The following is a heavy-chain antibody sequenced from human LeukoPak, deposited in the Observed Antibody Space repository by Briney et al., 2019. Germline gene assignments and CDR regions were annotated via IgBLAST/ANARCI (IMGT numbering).Heavy chain of an antibody. Sequence: GGSLRLSCAASGFTFSSYAISWVRQAPGKGLEWVSAISGSGGSTYYADSVKGRFTISRDNSKNTLYLHMNSLRAEDTAVYYCAKDHHIVVVTAMALDYWGQGTLVTVYS. CDR3: AKDHHIVVVTAMALDY. D-gene: IGHD2-21*02. J-gene: IGHJ4*02. CDR1: GFTFSSYA. CDR2: ISGSGGST. V-gene: IGHV3-23*01.